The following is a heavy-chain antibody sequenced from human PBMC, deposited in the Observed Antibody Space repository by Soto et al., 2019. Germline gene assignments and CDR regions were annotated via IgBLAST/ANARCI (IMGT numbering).Heavy chain of an antibody. CDR2: LYPGDSNI. CDR3: ARPVGAYCSATSCYWETPIYMEV. J-gene: IGHJ6*02. D-gene: IGHD2-2*01. V-gene: IGHV5-51*01. CDR1: GYSFSNSW. Sequence: GESLKISCRGSGYSFSNSWIGWVRQMPGKGLELMGILYPGDSNIRYSPSFQGQVTISADKSIGTAYLQWSSLTASDTAMYYCARPVGAYCSATSCYWETPIYMEVWGHGATVTVPS.